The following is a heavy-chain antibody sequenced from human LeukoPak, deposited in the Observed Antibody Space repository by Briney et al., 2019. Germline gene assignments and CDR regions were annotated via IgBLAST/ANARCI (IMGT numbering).Heavy chain of an antibody. V-gene: IGHV1-18*01. CDR2: ISAYNGNT. D-gene: IGHD3-10*01. CDR3: ARVRSYGSGSYSYYFDY. CDR1: GYTFTSYG. Sequence: ASVKVSCKASGYTFTSYGISWVRQAPGQGLEWMGGISAYNGNTNYAQKRQVRVTMTTYTSTSTAYMELRSLRSDDTAVYYCARVRSYGSGSYSYYFDYWGQGTLVTVSS. J-gene: IGHJ4*02.